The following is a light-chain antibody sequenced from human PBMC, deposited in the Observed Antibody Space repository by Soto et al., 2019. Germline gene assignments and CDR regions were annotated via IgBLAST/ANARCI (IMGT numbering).Light chain of an antibody. J-gene: IGKJ1*01. CDR1: QSISSY. CDR2: AVS. CDR3: QQSYGTPKT. V-gene: IGKV1-39*01. Sequence: IQLTQSPSSLSASVGDRVTITCRASQSISSYLNWYQQKPGKAPNLLIYAVSNLQSGVPSRFSGSGSGTEFTLTIASLLPEDFATYYCQQSYGTPKTFGQGTKVDIK.